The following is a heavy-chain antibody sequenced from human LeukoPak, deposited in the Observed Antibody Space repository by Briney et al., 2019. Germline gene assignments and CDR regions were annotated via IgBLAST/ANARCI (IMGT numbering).Heavy chain of an antibody. V-gene: IGHV3-30-3*01. J-gene: IGHJ6*02. CDR1: GFTFGDYA. Sequence: GRSLRLSCTASGFTFGDYAMSWIRQAPGKGLEWVAVISYDGSNKYYADSVKGRFTISRDNSKNTLYLQMNSLRAEDTAVYYCARYYYGMDVWGQGTTVTVSS. CDR3: ARYYYGMDV. CDR2: ISYDGSNK.